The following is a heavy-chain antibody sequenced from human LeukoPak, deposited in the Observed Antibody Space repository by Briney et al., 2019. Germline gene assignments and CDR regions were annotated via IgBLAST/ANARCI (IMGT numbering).Heavy chain of an antibody. D-gene: IGHD5-24*01. CDR3: VMDGYNGSLDY. J-gene: IGHJ4*02. CDR2: IIPIFGTA. CDR1: GGTFSSYA. Sequence: SVKVSCKASGGTFSSYAISWVRQAPGRGLEWMGGIIPIFGTANYAQKFQGRVTITADESTSTAYMELSSLRSEDTAVYYCVMDGYNGSLDYWGQGTLVTVSS. V-gene: IGHV1-69*13.